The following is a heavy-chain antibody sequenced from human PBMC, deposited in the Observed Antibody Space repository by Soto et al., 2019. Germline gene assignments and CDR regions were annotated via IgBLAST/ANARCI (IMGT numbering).Heavy chain of an antibody. CDR3: AREYTETVDGPTPFYFDY. D-gene: IGHD6-19*01. Sequence: SETLSLTCRVSGDSISSYYLSWIRQSAGKGLEWIGRTYITGDTNYNPSLKSRVTMSVDTSRHQLSLHLSSVTAADTAVYYCAREYTETVDGPTPFYFDYWGQGTPVTVYS. J-gene: IGHJ4*02. CDR1: GDSISSYY. CDR2: TYITGDT. V-gene: IGHV4-4*07.